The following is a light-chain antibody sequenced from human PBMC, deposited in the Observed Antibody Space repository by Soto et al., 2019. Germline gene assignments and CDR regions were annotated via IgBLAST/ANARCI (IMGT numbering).Light chain of an antibody. Sequence: QSVLTQPASVSGSPGQSSTISCTGTSSDIGAYNFVSWYQQHPGKAPKLMLYDVNIRPSGVSNRFSGSKSGNTASLTISGLQAEDEADYYCTSWTTSTTMIFGGGNKVTVL. CDR2: DVN. J-gene: IGLJ2*01. CDR1: SSDIGAYNF. CDR3: TSWTTSTTMI. V-gene: IGLV2-14*03.